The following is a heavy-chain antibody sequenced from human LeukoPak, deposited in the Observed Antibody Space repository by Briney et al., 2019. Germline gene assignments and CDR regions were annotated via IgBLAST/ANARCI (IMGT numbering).Heavy chain of an antibody. J-gene: IGHJ6*03. CDR1: GGSFSGYY. CDR2: INHSGST. CDR3: ARVGLRFLEWLLSDYYYMDV. V-gene: IGHV4-34*01. D-gene: IGHD3-3*01. Sequence: SETLSLTCAVYGGSFSGYYWSWIRQPPGKGLEWIGKINHSGSTNYNPSLKSRVTISVDTSKNQFSLKLSSVTAADTAVYYCARVGLRFLEWLLSDYYYMDVWGKGTTVTVSS.